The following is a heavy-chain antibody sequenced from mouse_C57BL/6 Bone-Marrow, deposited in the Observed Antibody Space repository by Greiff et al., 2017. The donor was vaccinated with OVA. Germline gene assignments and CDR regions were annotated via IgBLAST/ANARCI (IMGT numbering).Heavy chain of an antibody. CDR3: ARHDGSYFDY. D-gene: IGHD2-3*01. V-gene: IGHV5-17*01. J-gene: IGHJ2*01. CDR2: ISSGSSTI. CDR1: GFTFSDYG. Sequence: DVHLVESGGGLVKPGGSLKLSCAASGFTFSDYGMHWVRQAPEKGLEWVAYISSGSSTIYYADTVKGRFTISRDNAKNTLFLQMASLRSEDTAMYYCARHDGSYFDYWGQGTTLTVSS.